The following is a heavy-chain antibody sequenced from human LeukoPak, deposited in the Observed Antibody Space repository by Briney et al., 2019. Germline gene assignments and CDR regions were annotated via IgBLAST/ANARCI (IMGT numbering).Heavy chain of an antibody. D-gene: IGHD3-9*01. V-gene: IGHV4-38-2*01. J-gene: IGHJ4*02. CDR3: ARWGYYDILTGYSPWYFDY. Sequence: SETLSLTCAVSGYSISSGYYWGWIRQPPGKGLEWIGSIYHSGSTYYNPSLKSRVTISVDTSKNQFSRKPSSVTAPDTAVYYCARWGYYDILTGYSPWYFDYWGQGTLVTVSS. CDR1: GYSISSGYY. CDR2: IYHSGST.